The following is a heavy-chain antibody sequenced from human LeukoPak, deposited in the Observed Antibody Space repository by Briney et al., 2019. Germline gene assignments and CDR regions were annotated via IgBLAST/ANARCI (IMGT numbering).Heavy chain of an antibody. V-gene: IGHV4-61*05. J-gene: IGHJ2*01. Sequence: PSETLSLTCTVSGGSISSSSYYWRWLRQPPGKGLEWIGYIYYSGSTNYNPSLKSRVTISVDTSKNQFSLKLSSVTAADTAVYYCARGSDPPSVVTSTRFLHWYFDLWGRGTLVTVSS. CDR2: IYYSGST. CDR1: GGSISSSSYY. D-gene: IGHD4-23*01. CDR3: ARGSDPPSVVTSTRFLHWYFDL.